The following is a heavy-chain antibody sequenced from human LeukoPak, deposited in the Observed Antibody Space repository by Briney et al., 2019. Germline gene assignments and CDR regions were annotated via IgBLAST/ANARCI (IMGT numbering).Heavy chain of an antibody. V-gene: IGHV3-74*01. D-gene: IGHD5-24*01. Sequence: PGGSLRLSCAASGFTFSSYWMHWVRQAPGKGLVWVSRINSDGSSTSYADSVKGRFTISRDNAKNTLYLQMNSLRAEDTAVYYCARARDRIMYYFDYWGQGTLVTVSS. CDR1: GFTFSSYW. CDR3: ARARDRIMYYFDY. J-gene: IGHJ4*02. CDR2: INSDGSST.